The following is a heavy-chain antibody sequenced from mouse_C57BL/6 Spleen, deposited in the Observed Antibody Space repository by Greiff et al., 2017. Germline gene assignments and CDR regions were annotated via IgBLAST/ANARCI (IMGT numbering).Heavy chain of an antibody. V-gene: IGHV5-17*01. CDR3: AKRGLDGDAMDY. CDR2: ISSGSSTI. D-gene: IGHD2-4*01. J-gene: IGHJ4*01. CDR1: GFTFSDYG. Sequence: EVLLVESGGGLVKPGGSLKLSCAASGFTFSDYGIHWVRQAPEKGLEWVAYISSGSSTIYYADTVKGRFTISRDNAKNTLFLQLTSLRSEDTAMYERAKRGLDGDAMDYWGQGTSVTVSS.